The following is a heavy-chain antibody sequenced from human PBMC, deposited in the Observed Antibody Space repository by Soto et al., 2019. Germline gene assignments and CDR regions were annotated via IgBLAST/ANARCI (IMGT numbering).Heavy chain of an antibody. CDR1: GFSFSSYA. Sequence: EVQLLESGGGLVQPEGSLRLSCAASGFSFSSYAMSWVRQAPGKGLEWVSAIRGSGDSTYYADSVKGRFTISRDNSKNTLYLQMNSLRAEDTAVYYCAKMGGGGAATSLRCWGQGTLVTVSS. D-gene: IGHD1-26*01. V-gene: IGHV3-23*01. J-gene: IGHJ4*02. CDR2: IRGSGDST. CDR3: AKMGGGGAATSLRC.